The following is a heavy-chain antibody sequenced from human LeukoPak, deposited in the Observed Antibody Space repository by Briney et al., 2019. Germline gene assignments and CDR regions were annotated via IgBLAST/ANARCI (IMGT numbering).Heavy chain of an antibody. CDR3: ARIPLGYSGAYYFDY. V-gene: IGHV4-4*09. Sequence: PSETLSLTCTVSRGSISGSIRSYYWSWPRQPPGKGLEWIGHISTSGSINDNPSLRSRLTISVATSKNQFFLNLSSVTAADTAVYFCARIPLGYSGAYYFDYWGQGTLVTVS. D-gene: IGHD5-12*01. CDR2: ISTSGSI. CDR1: RGSISGSIRSYY. J-gene: IGHJ4*02.